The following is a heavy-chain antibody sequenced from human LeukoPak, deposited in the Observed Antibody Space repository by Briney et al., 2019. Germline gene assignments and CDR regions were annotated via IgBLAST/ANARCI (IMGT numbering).Heavy chain of an antibody. CDR3: ARSRYLYGSSWGSFDY. J-gene: IGHJ4*02. CDR1: GYTFTGYY. Sequence: GASVKVSCKASGYTFTGYYMHWVRQAPGQGLEWMGWINPNSGGTNYAQKFQGRVTMTRDTSISTAYMELSRLRSDDTAVYYCARSRYLYGSSWGSFDYWGQGTLVTVSS. CDR2: INPNSGGT. D-gene: IGHD6-13*01. V-gene: IGHV1-2*02.